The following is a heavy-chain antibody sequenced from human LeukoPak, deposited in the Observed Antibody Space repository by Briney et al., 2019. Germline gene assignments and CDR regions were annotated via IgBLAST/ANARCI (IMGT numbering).Heavy chain of an antibody. D-gene: IGHD6-13*01. CDR3: AKELAAQGWFDP. CDR2: ISWDGGST. J-gene: IGHJ5*02. V-gene: IGHV3-43*01. CDR1: GFTFDDYT. Sequence: PGGSLRLSCAASGFTFDDYTMHWVRQAPGKGLEWVSLISWDGGSTYYADSVKGRFTISGDNSKNSLYLQMNSLRTEDTALYYCAKELAAQGWFDPWGQGTLVTVSS.